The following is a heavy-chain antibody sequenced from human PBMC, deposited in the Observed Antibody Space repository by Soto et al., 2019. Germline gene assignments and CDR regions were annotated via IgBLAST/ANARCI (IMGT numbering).Heavy chain of an antibody. D-gene: IGHD6-13*01. V-gene: IGHV3-7*04. Sequence: GGSLRLSCAASGFTLSSYWMSWVRQAPGKGLEWVANIKQDGSEKYYVDSVKGRFTISRDNAKNTLYLQMNSLRAEDTAVYYCAREGSSWYYYYYGMDVWGQGTTVTVSS. CDR1: GFTLSSYW. J-gene: IGHJ6*02. CDR2: IKQDGSEK. CDR3: AREGSSWYYYYYGMDV.